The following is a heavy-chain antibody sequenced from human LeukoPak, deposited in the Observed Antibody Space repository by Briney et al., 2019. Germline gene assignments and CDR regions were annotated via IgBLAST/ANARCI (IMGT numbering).Heavy chain of an antibody. CDR2: ITGSGGST. Sequence: GGSLRLSCEASGFTFSSYAMSWVRQAPGKGLEWVSGITGSGGSTYYADSVKGRFTISRDNSKNTLYLQMNSLRAEDTAVYYCAKVKWLRYDIDYWGQGTLVTVSS. CDR3: AKVKWLRYDIDY. V-gene: IGHV3-23*01. CDR1: GFTFSSYA. J-gene: IGHJ4*02. D-gene: IGHD5-12*01.